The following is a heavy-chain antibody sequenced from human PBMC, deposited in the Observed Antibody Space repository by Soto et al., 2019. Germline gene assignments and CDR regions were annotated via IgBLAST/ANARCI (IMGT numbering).Heavy chain of an antibody. CDR2: ISGSGGST. V-gene: IGHV3-23*01. Sequence: GGSLRLSCAASGFTFSSYAMSWVRQAPGKGLEWVSAISGSGGSTYYADSVKGRFTISRDNSKNTLYLQMNSLRAEDTAVYYCAKGDILTGASLGYYFDYWGQGTLVTVSS. D-gene: IGHD3-9*01. J-gene: IGHJ4*02. CDR1: GFTFSSYA. CDR3: AKGDILTGASLGYYFDY.